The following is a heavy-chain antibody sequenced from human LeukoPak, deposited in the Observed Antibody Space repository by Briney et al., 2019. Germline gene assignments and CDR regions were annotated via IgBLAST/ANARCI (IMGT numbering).Heavy chain of an antibody. J-gene: IGHJ5*02. D-gene: IGHD2-15*01. CDR2: IFYSGST. Sequence: SDTLSLTCTVSGGSIRSFYWSWLRQPPGKGLEWIGYIFYSGSTTYNPSLKSRVTMSVDTSKSQFSLRLSFVTAADTAVYYCAKNLESCSSGGSCYQFDPWGQGTLVTVSS. CDR1: GGSIRSFY. CDR3: AKNLESCSSGGSCYQFDP. V-gene: IGHV4-59*07.